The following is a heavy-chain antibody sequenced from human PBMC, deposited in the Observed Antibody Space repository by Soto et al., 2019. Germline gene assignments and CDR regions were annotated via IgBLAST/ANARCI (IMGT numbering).Heavy chain of an antibody. CDR2: MKKDGSQK. CDR1: GFTFSSYG. J-gene: IGHJ5*02. CDR3: ARDWFDA. V-gene: IGHV3-7*01. Sequence: GGSLRLSCAASGFTFSSYGMHWVRQAPGKGLEWVANMKKDGSQKYYVDSVKGRFTISRDNARNSLYLQMNSLRVEDTAVYYCARDWFDAWGQGTLVTVSS.